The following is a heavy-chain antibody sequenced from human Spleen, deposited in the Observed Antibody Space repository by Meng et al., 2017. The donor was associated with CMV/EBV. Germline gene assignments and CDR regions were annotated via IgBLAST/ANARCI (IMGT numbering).Heavy chain of an antibody. Sequence: ASVKVSCKASGYTFTAHYFHWVRQAPGQGLEWMGWIHPHRGDTNYAQQFQGRVTLTRDTSINTGYMELTRLTSDDTAVYYCAMPHSSSSQDLLDYWGQGTLVTVS. CDR3: AMPHSSSSQDLLDY. V-gene: IGHV1-2*02. CDR1: GYTFTAHY. CDR2: IHPHRGDT. D-gene: IGHD6-6*01. J-gene: IGHJ4*02.